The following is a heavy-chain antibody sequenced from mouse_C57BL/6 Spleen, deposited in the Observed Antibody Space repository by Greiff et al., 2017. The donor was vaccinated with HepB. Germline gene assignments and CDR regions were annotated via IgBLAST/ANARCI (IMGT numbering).Heavy chain of an antibody. CDR1: GYTFTSYW. D-gene: IGHD1-1*01. CDR2: INPSSGYT. V-gene: IGHV1-7*01. J-gene: IGHJ4*01. CDR3: ARRDYYGSSYGDYAMDY. Sequence: VQLLQSGAELAKPGASVKLSCKASGYTFTSYWMHWVKQRPGQGLEWIGYINPSSGYTKYNQKFKDKATLTADKSSSTAYMQLSSLTYEDSAVYYCARRDYYGSSYGDYAMDYWGQGTSVTVSS.